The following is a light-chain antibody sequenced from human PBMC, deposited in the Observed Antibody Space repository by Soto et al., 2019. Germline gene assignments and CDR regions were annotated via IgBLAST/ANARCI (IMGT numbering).Light chain of an antibody. CDR2: GAS. CDR1: QRVSSNY. Sequence: EIVLTQSPGTLSLSPGERATLSCRASQRVSSNYLTWYQQKPGQAPRLLIYGASSRATGIPDRFSGSGSGTDFTLTISRPEPEDFAVYYCQQYGSSPLMYTFGQGTKLEIK. V-gene: IGKV3-20*01. J-gene: IGKJ2*01. CDR3: QQYGSSPLMYT.